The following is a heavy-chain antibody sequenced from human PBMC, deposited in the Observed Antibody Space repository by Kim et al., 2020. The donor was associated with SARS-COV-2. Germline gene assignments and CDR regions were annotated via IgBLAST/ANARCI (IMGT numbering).Heavy chain of an antibody. CDR2: VWYDGSKK. D-gene: IGHD3-22*01. CDR1: GFTFSSYG. Sequence: GGSLRLSCAASGFTFSSYGMHWVRQAPGKGLEWVALVWYDGSKKYYEASVKGRFTISRDNSKNRLYLQMNNLRAEDTAVYYCASSYYDSSDYPYYFDYWGQGTLVTVSS. CDR3: ASSYYDSSDYPYYFDY. V-gene: IGHV3-33*01. J-gene: IGHJ4*02.